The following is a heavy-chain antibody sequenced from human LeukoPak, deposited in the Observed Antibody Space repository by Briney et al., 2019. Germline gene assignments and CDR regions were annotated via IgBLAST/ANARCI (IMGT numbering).Heavy chain of an antibody. CDR1: GGSISSYY. Sequence: KPSETLSLTCTVSGGSISSYYWSWIRQPPGKGLEWIGYIYYSGSTNYNPSLKSRVTISVDTSKNQFSLKLSSVTAADTAVYYCARIALWAGYDAFDIWGQGTMVTVSS. CDR2: IYYSGST. J-gene: IGHJ3*02. D-gene: IGHD2-21*01. V-gene: IGHV4-59*08. CDR3: ARIALWAGYDAFDI.